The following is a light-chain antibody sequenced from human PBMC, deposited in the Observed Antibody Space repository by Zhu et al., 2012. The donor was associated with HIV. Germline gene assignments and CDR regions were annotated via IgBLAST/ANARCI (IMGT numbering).Light chain of an antibody. V-gene: IGKV3-15*01. CDR1: QNVNVN. J-gene: IGKJ1*01. CDR3: HQYYSWPT. CDR2: GAS. Sequence: EIVMTQSPGTVSVSPGERVTLSCRASQNVNVNLAWYQQKPGQGPRLLLYGASTRATGIPARFSGSGSGTEFTLTISSLQSEDFALYYCHQYYSWPTFGQGTKV.